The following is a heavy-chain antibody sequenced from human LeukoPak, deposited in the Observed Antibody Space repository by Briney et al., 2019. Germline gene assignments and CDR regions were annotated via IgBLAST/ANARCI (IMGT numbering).Heavy chain of an antibody. CDR2: ISSSGSTI. J-gene: IGHJ4*02. CDR3: VKPYYFSSGSLN. Sequence: GGSSRLSCAASGFTFSSYEMNWVRQAPGKGLEWVSYISSSGSTIYYADSVKGRFIISRDNAKNSLHLQMNSLRAEDTAVYYCVKPYYFSSGSLNWGQGTLVTVSS. CDR1: GFTFSSYE. D-gene: IGHD3-10*01. V-gene: IGHV3-48*03.